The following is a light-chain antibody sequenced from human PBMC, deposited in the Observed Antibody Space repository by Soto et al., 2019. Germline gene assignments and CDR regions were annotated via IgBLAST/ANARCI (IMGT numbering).Light chain of an antibody. CDR2: WAS. Sequence: DIVMTQSPDSLAVSLGERATINCKSSQSVLYSSNNKNYLAWYQQKPRQPPKLLIHWASTRESGVPDRFSGSGSGTDFTLTISSLQADDVAVYYCQQYSSTPPTFGPGTKVDIK. V-gene: IGKV4-1*01. CDR3: QQYSSTPPT. CDR1: QSVLYSSNNKNY. J-gene: IGKJ3*01.